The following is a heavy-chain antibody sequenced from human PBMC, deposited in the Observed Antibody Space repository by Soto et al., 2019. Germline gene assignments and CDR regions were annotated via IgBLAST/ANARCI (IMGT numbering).Heavy chain of an antibody. V-gene: IGHV3-48*02. CDR3: ARDSSSWKRTDY. J-gene: IGHJ4*02. CDR1: GFTFSSYS. D-gene: IGHD6-13*01. CDR2: ISGGGTTI. Sequence: PGGSLRLSCAASGFTFSSYSMNWVRQAPGEGLEWLSYISGGGTTIYYADSVKGRFTISRDNAKNSLYLQMNSLRDEDTAVYYCARDSSSWKRTDYWGQGTLVTVSS.